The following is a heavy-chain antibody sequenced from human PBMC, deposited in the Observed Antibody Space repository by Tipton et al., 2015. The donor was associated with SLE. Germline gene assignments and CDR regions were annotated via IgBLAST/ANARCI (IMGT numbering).Heavy chain of an antibody. D-gene: IGHD3-10*01. CDR1: GGSVNSGTYY. V-gene: IGHV4-61*01. CDR2: IYYSGSI. J-gene: IGHJ3*02. CDR3: ARGRLSYRNAFDI. Sequence: TLSLTCTVSGGSVNSGTYYWSWIRQPPGKGLEWIGNIYYSGSINYNPSLKSRVTIAVDTSKNQFSLSLSSVTEADTAVYYCARGRLSYRNAFDIWGQGTMVTVSS.